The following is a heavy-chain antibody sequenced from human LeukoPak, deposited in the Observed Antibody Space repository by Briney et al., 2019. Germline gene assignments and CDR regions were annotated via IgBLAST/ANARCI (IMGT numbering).Heavy chain of an antibody. V-gene: IGHV3-30-3*01. CDR3: AKDQTVAVAGPFDN. J-gene: IGHJ4*02. CDR2: ISYDGSNE. D-gene: IGHD6-19*01. CDR1: GFTFSSYA. Sequence: GGSLRLSCAASGFTFSSYAMHWVRQAPGKGLEWVAVISYDGSNEYYADSVKGRFTISRDNSKTTLYLHMDSLRVEDTAVYYCAKDQTVAVAGPFDNWGQGTLVTVSS.